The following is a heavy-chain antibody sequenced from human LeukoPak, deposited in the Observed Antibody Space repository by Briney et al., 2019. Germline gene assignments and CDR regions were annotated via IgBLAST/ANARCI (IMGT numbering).Heavy chain of an antibody. J-gene: IGHJ5*02. D-gene: IGHD3-9*01. CDR3: ARAGLRYFDWFGGNWFDP. Sequence: SETLSLTCTVSGYSISSGYYWGWIRQPPGKGLEWIGSIYHSGSTNYNPSLKSRVTISVDTSKNQFSLKLSSVTAADTAVYYCARAGLRYFDWFGGNWFDPWGQGTLVTVSS. CDR1: GYSISSGYY. CDR2: IYHSGST. V-gene: IGHV4-38-2*02.